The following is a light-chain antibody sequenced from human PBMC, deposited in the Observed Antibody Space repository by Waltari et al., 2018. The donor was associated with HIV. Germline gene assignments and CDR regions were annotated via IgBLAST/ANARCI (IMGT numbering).Light chain of an antibody. V-gene: IGKV1-17*01. CDR3: LQHNSYQCT. CDR1: QGIRND. CDR2: AES. J-gene: IGKJ1*01. Sequence: DSQMTQSSSSLSASVGDRVTITCRASQGIRNDLGWYQQKPGKTPKCLIFAESTWQSGVPSMLSVSGSGTYFTLTISCGQSEDCATYSYLQHNSYQCTFGQGTKGEVK.